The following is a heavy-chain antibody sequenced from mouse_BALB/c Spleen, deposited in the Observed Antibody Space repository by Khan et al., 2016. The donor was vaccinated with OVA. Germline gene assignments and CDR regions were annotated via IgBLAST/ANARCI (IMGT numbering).Heavy chain of an antibody. V-gene: IGHV5-6*02. D-gene: IGHD4-1*01. CDR2: ISSDGTYT. Sequence: DVKLVESGGDLVKPGGSLKLSCAASGFTFSVYSMSWVRQTPDKRLEWVATISSDGTYTYYPDSVKGRFTISRDNAKNTLFLQRISLKSEDTAMYYCASHLTGSFAYWGQGTLVTVSA. J-gene: IGHJ3*01. CDR3: ASHLTGSFAY. CDR1: GFTFSVYS.